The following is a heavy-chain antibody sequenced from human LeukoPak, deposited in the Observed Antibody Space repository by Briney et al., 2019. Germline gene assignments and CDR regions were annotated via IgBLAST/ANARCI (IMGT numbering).Heavy chain of an antibody. CDR1: GGSFSGYY. D-gene: IGHD5-18*01. V-gene: IGHV4-34*01. Sequence: PSETLSLTCAVYGGSFSGYYWSWIRQPPGKGLEWIGEINHSGSTNYNPSLKSRVTISVDTSKNQFSLKLSSVTAADTAVYYCARKHGSYGCFDYWGQGTLVTVSS. CDR2: INHSGST. CDR3: ARKHGSYGCFDY. J-gene: IGHJ4*02.